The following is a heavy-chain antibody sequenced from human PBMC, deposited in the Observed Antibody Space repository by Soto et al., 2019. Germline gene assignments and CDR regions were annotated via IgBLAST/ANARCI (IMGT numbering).Heavy chain of an antibody. CDR3: ARDYGGNSQWYFDL. J-gene: IGHJ2*01. V-gene: IGHV4-31*03. CDR1: GGSISSGGYY. Sequence: SETLSLTCTVSGGSISSGGYYGSWIRQHPGKGLEWIGYIYYSGSTYYNPSLKSRVTTSVDTSKNQFSLQLSSVTAAVTFVYYCARDYGGNSQWYFDLWGRGTLVTVPQ. CDR2: IYYSGST. D-gene: IGHD4-17*01.